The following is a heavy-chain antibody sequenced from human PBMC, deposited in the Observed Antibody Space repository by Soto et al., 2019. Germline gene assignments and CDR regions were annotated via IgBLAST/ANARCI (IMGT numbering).Heavy chain of an antibody. CDR2: MNSDGSTT. V-gene: IGHV3-74*01. CDR3: ATAEVDY. CDR1: GFTFANHW. J-gene: IGHJ4*02. Sequence: EVQLVESGGGLVQAGGSLRLSCAVSGFTFANHWMHWVRQAPGKGLEWVSRMNSDGSTTDYADSVKGRFTVSRDNAKNTLYLQMNSLRAEDTAVYYCATAEVDYWGPGTLVTVSS.